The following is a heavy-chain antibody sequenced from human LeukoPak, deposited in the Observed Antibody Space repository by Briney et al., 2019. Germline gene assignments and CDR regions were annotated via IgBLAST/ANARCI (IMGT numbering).Heavy chain of an antibody. V-gene: IGHV3-30*18. CDR3: AKEVVVAANPFDY. Sequence: AGRSLRLSCAASGFTFSSYGMHWVRQAPGKGLEWVAVISYDGSNKYYADSVKGRFTISRDNSKNTRYLQMNSLRAEDTAVYYCAKEVVVAANPFDYWGQGTLVTVSS. CDR1: GFTFSSYG. D-gene: IGHD2-15*01. CDR2: ISYDGSNK. J-gene: IGHJ4*02.